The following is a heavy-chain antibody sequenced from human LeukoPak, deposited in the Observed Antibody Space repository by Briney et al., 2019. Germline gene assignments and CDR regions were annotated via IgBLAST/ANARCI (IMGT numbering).Heavy chain of an antibody. CDR2: ISDRGGST. CDR1: GFTFRSYA. Sequence: GGSLRLSCAASGFTFRSYAMIWVRQTPGEGLECVSLISDRGGSTYYADSVNGMFTIATDYSKNTLYLQMNSLRTEDTAVYYCAKERVTTTTFDYWGQGTLVTVS. CDR3: AKERVTTTTFDY. D-gene: IGHD4-11*01. V-gene: IGHV3-23*01. J-gene: IGHJ4*02.